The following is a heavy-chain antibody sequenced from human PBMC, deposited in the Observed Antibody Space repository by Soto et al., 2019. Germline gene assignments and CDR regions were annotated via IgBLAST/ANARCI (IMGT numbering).Heavy chain of an antibody. V-gene: IGHV4-34*01. J-gene: IGHJ4*02. CDR2: INHSGST. Sequence: SETLSLTCTVYGGSFSGYYWSWIRQPPGKGLEWIGEINHSGSTNYNPSLKSRVTISVDTSKNQFSLKLSSVTAADTAVYYCARKDKYYDFWSGPWGQETLVTVSS. CDR3: ARKDKYYDFWSGP. CDR1: GGSFSGYY. D-gene: IGHD3-3*01.